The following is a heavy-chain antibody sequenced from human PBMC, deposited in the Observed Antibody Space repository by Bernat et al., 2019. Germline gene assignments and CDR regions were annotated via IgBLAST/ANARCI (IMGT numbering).Heavy chain of an antibody. CDR2: IGGSA. Sequence: EVQLVESGGGLVQPGGSLRLSCAASGFTSSTYGMTWVRQAPGKGLEWVSVIGGSAFYADSVKGRFTISRDNSQNTVYLQMNSLRAEDTAVYYCTSQYCSGGSCYSFSDYWGQGTLVTVSS. CDR1: GFTSSTYG. J-gene: IGHJ4*02. CDR3: TSQYCSGGSCYSFSDY. D-gene: IGHD2-15*01. V-gene: IGHV3-23*04.